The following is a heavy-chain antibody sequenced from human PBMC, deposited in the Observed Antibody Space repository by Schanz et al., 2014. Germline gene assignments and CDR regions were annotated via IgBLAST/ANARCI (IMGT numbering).Heavy chain of an antibody. V-gene: IGHV3-30-3*01. Sequence: QVQLLESGGGVVQPGRSLRLSCAVSGFTFGGYALHWVRQAPGKGLEWVAVISYDGSTKYYADSVKGRFTISRDNSKNTVNLQMNSLRAEHTAVYYCAKEKEEVAADGSVFDYWGQGTLVTVSS. CDR1: GFTFGGYA. CDR3: AKEKEEVAADGSVFDY. J-gene: IGHJ4*02. CDR2: ISYDGSTK. D-gene: IGHD6-13*01.